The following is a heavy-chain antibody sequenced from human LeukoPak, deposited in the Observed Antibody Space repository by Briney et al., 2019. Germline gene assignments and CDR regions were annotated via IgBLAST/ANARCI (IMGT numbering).Heavy chain of an antibody. CDR1: GGTFSSYA. V-gene: IGHV1-69*04. D-gene: IGHD3-10*01. Sequence: ASVKVSCKASGGTFSSYAISWVRQAPGQGIEWMGRIIPILGIANYAQKFQGRVTITADKSTSTAYMELSSLRSEDTAVYYCARVITEGLTYWGQGTLVTVSS. CDR3: ARVITEGLTY. CDR2: IIPILGIA. J-gene: IGHJ4*02.